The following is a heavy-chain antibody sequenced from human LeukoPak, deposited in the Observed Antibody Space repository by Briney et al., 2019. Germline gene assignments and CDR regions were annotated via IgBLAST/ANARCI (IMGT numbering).Heavy chain of an antibody. D-gene: IGHD4-17*01. J-gene: IGHJ6*02. Sequence: TGGSLRLSCAASGITFSSYWMSWVRQAPGKGLEWVADIKQDGSEKYYVDSVKGRFTISRDNAKNSLYLQMNSLRAEDTAVYYCARVRIVTTVTYYYYGMDVWGQGTTVTVSS. CDR1: GITFSSYW. V-gene: IGHV3-7*01. CDR3: ARVRIVTTVTYYYYGMDV. CDR2: IKQDGSEK.